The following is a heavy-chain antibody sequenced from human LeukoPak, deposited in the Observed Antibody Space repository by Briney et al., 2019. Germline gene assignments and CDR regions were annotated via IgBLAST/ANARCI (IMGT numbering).Heavy chain of an antibody. D-gene: IGHD3-10*01. CDR3: ARVFPTGSYYYYYGMDV. V-gene: IGHV5-51*01. CDR1: GYSFTSYW. CDR2: IYPGDSDT. J-gene: IGHJ6*02. Sequence: GEYLKISCQASGYSFTSYWIGWVRQMTGKGLEWMGIIYPGDSDTRYSPSFQGQVTISADKSISTAYLQWSSLKASDTAMYYCARVFPTGSYYYYYGMDVWGQGTTVTVSS.